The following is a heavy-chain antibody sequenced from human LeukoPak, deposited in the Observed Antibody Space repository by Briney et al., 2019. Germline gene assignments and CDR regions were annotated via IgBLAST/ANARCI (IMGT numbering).Heavy chain of an antibody. V-gene: IGHV3-30*02. J-gene: IGHJ3*02. CDR1: GFTFSSYS. CDR3: AKDSGSSGWNDAFDI. CDR2: IRYDGTNK. Sequence: PGGSLRLSCAASGFTFSSYSMNWVRQAPGKGLEGVAFIRYDGTNKNYVDSVKGRFTISRDNSKNTLYLQMNSLRAEDTAVYYCAKDSGSSGWNDAFDIWGQGTMVTVSS. D-gene: IGHD6-19*01.